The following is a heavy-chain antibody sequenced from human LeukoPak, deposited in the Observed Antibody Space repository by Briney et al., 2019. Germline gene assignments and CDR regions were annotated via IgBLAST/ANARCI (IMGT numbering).Heavy chain of an antibody. J-gene: IGHJ4*02. CDR1: GDSISSYSYY. V-gene: IGHV4-61*02. CDR3: ARVVEDYYDSSGYYYYFDY. Sequence: SQTLSLTCTVSGDSISSYSYYWSWIPQPAGKGLEWIGRIYTSGSPNYNPSLTSRVTISVDTSKNQFSLKLSSVTAADTAVYYCARVVEDYYDSSGYYYYFDYWGQGTLVTVSS. CDR2: IYTSGSP. D-gene: IGHD3-22*01.